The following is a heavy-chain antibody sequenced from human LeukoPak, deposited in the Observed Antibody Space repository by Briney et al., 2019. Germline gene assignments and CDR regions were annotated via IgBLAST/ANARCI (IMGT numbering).Heavy chain of an antibody. Sequence: GRSLRLSCAASRFTFSSYGMHWVRQAPGKGLEWVAIISYDGSNKYYADSVKGRFTISRDNSKNTLYLQMNSLRAEDTAVYYCAREGYSSSWYDFDYWGQGTLVTVSS. CDR3: AREGYSSSWYDFDY. V-gene: IGHV3-30*03. CDR1: RFTFSSYG. CDR2: ISYDGSNK. D-gene: IGHD6-13*01. J-gene: IGHJ4*02.